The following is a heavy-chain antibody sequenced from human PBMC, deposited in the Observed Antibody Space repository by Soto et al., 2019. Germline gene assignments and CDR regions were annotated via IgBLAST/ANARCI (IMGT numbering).Heavy chain of an antibody. V-gene: IGHV4-30-4*01. CDR3: ARATTVTTFYYYYYYGMDV. CDR1: GGSISSGDYY. J-gene: IGHJ6*02. CDR2: IYYSGST. Sequence: SETLSLTCTVSGGSISSGDYYWSWIRQPPGKGLEWIGYIYYSGSTYYNPSLKSRVTISVDTSKNQFSLKLSSVTAADTAVYYCARATTVTTFYYYYYYGMDVWGQGTTVTVSS. D-gene: IGHD4-17*01.